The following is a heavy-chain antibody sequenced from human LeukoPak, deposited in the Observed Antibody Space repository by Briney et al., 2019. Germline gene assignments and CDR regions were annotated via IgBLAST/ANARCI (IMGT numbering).Heavy chain of an antibody. J-gene: IGHJ4*02. Sequence: PSETLSLTCVLSGASVSTSHWNWLRHLPGKGLEWIGCLSYTGKTDYNPSLASRATISLGTSKNQVSLKLRSVTAADTAVYYCSEGYFEPFDHWGQGTLVTVSS. CDR3: SEGYFEPFDH. CDR1: GASVSTSH. D-gene: IGHD2/OR15-2a*01. V-gene: IGHV4-59*02. CDR2: LSYTGKT.